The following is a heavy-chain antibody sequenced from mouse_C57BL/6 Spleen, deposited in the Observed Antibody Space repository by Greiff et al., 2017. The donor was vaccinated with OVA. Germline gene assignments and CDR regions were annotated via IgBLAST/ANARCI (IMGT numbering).Heavy chain of an antibody. CDR1: GYTFTSYW. V-gene: IGHV1-53*01. J-gene: IGHJ3*01. CDR3: ARQPLYYDSSFAY. CDR2: INPSNGGT. Sequence: VQLQQPGTELVKPGASVKLSCKASGYTFTSYWMHWVKQRPGQGLEWIGNINPSNGGTNYNEKFKSKATLTVDKSSRTAYMQLSSLTSEDSAVYYCARQPLYYDSSFAYWGQGTLVTVSA. D-gene: IGHD2-4*01.